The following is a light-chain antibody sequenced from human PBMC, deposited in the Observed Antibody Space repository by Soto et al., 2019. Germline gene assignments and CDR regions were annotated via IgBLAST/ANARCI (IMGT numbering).Light chain of an antibody. Sequence: EIVLTQSPGTLSLSPGERATLSCRASQILDRNYLAWYQQKPGQAPKIIIFGASGRATGIPDRFRGSGSGTDFTLTISRLEPDDFAVYYCQHYGSLSWTFGQGTKVDIK. CDR2: GAS. J-gene: IGKJ1*01. V-gene: IGKV3-20*01. CDR3: QHYGSLSWT. CDR1: QILDRNY.